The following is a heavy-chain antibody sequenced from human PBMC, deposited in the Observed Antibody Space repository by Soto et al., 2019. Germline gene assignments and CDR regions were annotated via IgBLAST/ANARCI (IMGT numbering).Heavy chain of an antibody. CDR2: IIPILGIA. D-gene: IGHD2-2*02. CDR1: GGRFSSYT. J-gene: IGHJ4*02. V-gene: IGHV1-69*02. Sequence: GASVKVSCAACGGRFSSYTISWVRQAPGQGLEWMGRIIPILGIANYAQKFQGRVTITADKSTSTAYMELSSLRSEDTAVYYCAMEYCSSTSCYRDYWGQGTLVTVPQ. CDR3: AMEYCSSTSCYRDY.